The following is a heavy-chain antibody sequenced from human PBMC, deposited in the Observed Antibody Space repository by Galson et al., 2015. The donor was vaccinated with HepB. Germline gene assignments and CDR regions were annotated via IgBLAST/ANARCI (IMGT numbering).Heavy chain of an antibody. CDR3: AKDYLPYYDLWGSYSYLYYFDY. CDR2: ISGSGGST. V-gene: IGHV3-23*01. D-gene: IGHD3-22*01. CDR1: GFTFNYHA. Sequence: SLRLSCAASGFTFNYHAMNWVRQAPGKGLEWVASISGSGGSTYHAESVKGRFTVSRDHSLDTVDLQMDSLRVDDTAVYYCAKDYLPYYDLWGSYSYLYYFDYWGQGTLVTGSS. J-gene: IGHJ4*02.